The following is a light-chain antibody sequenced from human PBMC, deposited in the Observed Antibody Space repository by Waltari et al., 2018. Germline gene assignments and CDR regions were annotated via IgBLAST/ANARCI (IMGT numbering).Light chain of an antibody. CDR1: QDIGTY. J-gene: IGKJ4*01. CDR2: AAS. V-gene: IGKV1-9*01. Sequence: DIQLTQPPPSLPPPVGRRVTAPCRASQDIGTYVAWYQKKPGKAPHLLIYAASSLHTGVPSRFSAGGSGTLFTLTINRLQPEDFATYYCQQLHTYPLTFGGGTEVEL. CDR3: QQLHTYPLT.